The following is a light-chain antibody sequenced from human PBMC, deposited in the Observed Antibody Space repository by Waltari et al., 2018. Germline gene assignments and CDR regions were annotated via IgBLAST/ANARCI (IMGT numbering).Light chain of an antibody. V-gene: IGKV1-5*03. CDR2: KAS. CDR3: QQYNNYPFS. Sequence: DIQMTPSPPTLSASVGNRVTITCRASQGVSTWLAWYQQKPGKAPTLLIYKASSLESGVPSRFSGSGSGTEFTLTISSLQPDDFATYYCQQYNNYPFSFGQGTKLEI. CDR1: QGVSTW. J-gene: IGKJ2*01.